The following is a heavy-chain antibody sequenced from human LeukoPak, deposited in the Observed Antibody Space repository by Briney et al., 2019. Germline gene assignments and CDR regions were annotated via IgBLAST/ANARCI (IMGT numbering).Heavy chain of an antibody. V-gene: IGHV3-23*01. CDR1: GFAFNVYA. CDR2: INANSGTT. CDR3: AKPISGGLAVTADWFHP. J-gene: IGHJ5*01. Sequence: PGGSLRLSCAASGFAFNVYAMSWLRQPPGKGLGWVSTINANSGTTYYAASVRGRFSISRDNSKSTLYLQLSTLRADDTATYYCAKPISGGLAVTADWFHPWGQGTLVVVSS. D-gene: IGHD6-19*01.